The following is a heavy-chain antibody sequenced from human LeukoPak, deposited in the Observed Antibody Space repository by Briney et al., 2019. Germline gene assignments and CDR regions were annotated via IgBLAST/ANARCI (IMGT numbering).Heavy chain of an antibody. CDR2: ISYDGSNK. CDR3: AGDKTHYDILTGSFFYYFDY. D-gene: IGHD3-9*01. V-gene: IGHV3-30*04. J-gene: IGHJ4*02. Sequence: GGSLRLSCAASGFTFSSYAMHWVRQAPGKGLEWVAVISYDGSNKYYADSVKGRFTISRDNSKNTLYLQMNSLRAEDTAVYYCAGDKTHYDILTGSFFYYFDYWGQGTLVTVSS. CDR1: GFTFSSYA.